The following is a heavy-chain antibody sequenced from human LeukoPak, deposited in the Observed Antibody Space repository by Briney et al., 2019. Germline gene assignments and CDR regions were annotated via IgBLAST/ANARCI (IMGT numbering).Heavy chain of an antibody. CDR2: IYSGGST. Sequence: GGSLRLSCAASGFTVSSNYMSWVRQAPGKGLEWVSVIYSGGSTYYADSVKGRFTISRDNSKNTLYLRMNSLRAEDTAVYYCARRNGPIDAFDIWGQGTMVTVSS. CDR1: GFTVSSNY. CDR3: ARRNGPIDAFDI. V-gene: IGHV3-53*01. J-gene: IGHJ3*02. D-gene: IGHD1-1*01.